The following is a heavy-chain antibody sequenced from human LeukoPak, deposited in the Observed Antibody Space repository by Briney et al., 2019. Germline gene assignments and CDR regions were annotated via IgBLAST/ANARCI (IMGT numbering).Heavy chain of an antibody. CDR2: INPNSGGT. D-gene: IGHD3-22*01. J-gene: IGHJ4*02. V-gene: IGHV1-2*06. CDR1: GYTFTGYY. Sequence: ASVKVSCKASGYTFTGYYMHWVRQAPGQGLEWMGRINPNSGGTNYAQKFQGRVTMTRDTSISTANMELSRLRSDDTAVYYCARLYYYDSSGYDDYWGQGTLVTVSS. CDR3: ARLYYYDSSGYDDY.